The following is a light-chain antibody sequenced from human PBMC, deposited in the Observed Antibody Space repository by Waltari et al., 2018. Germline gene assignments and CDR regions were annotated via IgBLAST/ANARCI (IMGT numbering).Light chain of an antibody. V-gene: IGKV2-28*01. CDR1: QSLLHSNGYNY. Sequence: DIVMTQSPLFLPVTPGEPASISCRSSQSLLHSNGYNYLDWYLQKPGQSPHLLIYLGSNRASGVPDRFSGSGSGTDFTLKISRVEAEDVGVYYCMQALQTPPTFGQGTKLEIK. J-gene: IGKJ2*01. CDR2: LGS. CDR3: MQALQTPPT.